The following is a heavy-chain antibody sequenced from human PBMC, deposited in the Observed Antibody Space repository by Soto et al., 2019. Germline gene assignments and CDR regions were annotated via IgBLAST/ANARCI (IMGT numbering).Heavy chain of an antibody. D-gene: IGHD3-22*01. CDR1: GFTFSSYA. V-gene: IGHV3-21*01. CDR2: IGSRTSDI. CDR3: VRDYYDTSGYPNTFDM. Sequence: GSLRLSCAASGFTFSSYAISWVRQAPGKGLEWVSFIGSRTSDIYYADSVKGRFTISRDNAKNSLYLDLTRLRAEDTAVYFCVRDYYDTSGYPNTFDMWGQGTMVTV. J-gene: IGHJ3*02.